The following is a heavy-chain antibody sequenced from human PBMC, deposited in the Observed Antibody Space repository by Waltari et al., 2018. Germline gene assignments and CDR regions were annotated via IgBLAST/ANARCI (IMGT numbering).Heavy chain of an antibody. D-gene: IGHD3-3*01. J-gene: IGHJ6*03. CDR3: ARVGGFWSGYNYYYYMDV. CDR2: IYYSAST. CDR1: GGSISSYY. Sequence: QVQLQESGPGLVKPSETLSLTCTVSGGSISSYYWSWIRQPPGKGLEWLGYIYYSASTIYNPSLKCRVTISVDTSKIQFSLKLSSVTAADTAVYYCARVGGFWSGYNYYYYMDVWGKGTTVTISS. V-gene: IGHV4-59*01.